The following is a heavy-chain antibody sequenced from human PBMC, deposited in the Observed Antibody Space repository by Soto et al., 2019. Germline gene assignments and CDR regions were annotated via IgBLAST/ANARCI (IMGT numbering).Heavy chain of an antibody. J-gene: IGHJ6*02. D-gene: IGHD3-10*01. V-gene: IGHV1-69*13. Sequence: SVKVSCKASGGTFSSYAISWVRQAPGQGLEWMGGIIPIFGTANYAQKFQGRVTITADESTSTAYMELSSLRSEDTAVYYCASQLWFGELLQSYYYGMDVWGQGTTVTVSS. CDR3: ASQLWFGELLQSYYYGMDV. CDR1: GGTFSSYA. CDR2: IIPIFGTA.